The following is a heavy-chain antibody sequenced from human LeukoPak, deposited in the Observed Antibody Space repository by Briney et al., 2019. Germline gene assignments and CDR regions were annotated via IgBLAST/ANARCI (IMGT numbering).Heavy chain of an antibody. D-gene: IGHD2-2*01. J-gene: IGHJ4*02. V-gene: IGHV3-30-3*01. CDR1: GFTFSSYA. Sequence: GGSLRLSCAASGFTFSSYAMHWVRQAPGKGLEWVAVISYDGSNKYYADSVKGRFTISRDNAKNSLYLQMNSLRAEDTAVYYCARGRYCSSTSCYGFDYWGQGTLVTVSS. CDR3: ARGRYCSSTSCYGFDY. CDR2: ISYDGSNK.